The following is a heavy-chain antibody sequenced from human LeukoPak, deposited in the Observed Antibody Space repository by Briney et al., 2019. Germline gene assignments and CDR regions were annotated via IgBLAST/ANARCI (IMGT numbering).Heavy chain of an antibody. CDR1: GGSFSGYY. V-gene: IGHV4-34*01. CDR2: INHSGST. D-gene: IGHD3-16*01. CDR3: ATFRWGVGFEY. J-gene: IGHJ4*02. Sequence: SETLSLTCAVYGGSFSGYYWTYIRQPPGKGPEWIGDINHSGSTNYNPSLKSRVTISVDTSKNEFSLRLNSVTAADTAVYYCATFRWGVGFEYWGQGTLVTVSS.